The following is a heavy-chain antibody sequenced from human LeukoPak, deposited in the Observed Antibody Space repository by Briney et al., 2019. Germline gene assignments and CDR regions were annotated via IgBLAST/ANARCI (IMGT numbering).Heavy chain of an antibody. CDR1: GFTFSSYW. V-gene: IGHV3-33*06. CDR3: AKGDSYNSADFLDQ. Sequence: PGGSLRLSCAASGFTFSSYWMHWVRQAPGKGLEWVAVIWYDGSNKYYADSVKGRFTISRDNSKNTLYLQMNSLRAEDTAVYYCAKGDSYNSADFLDQWGQGTLVTVSS. J-gene: IGHJ4*02. CDR2: IWYDGSNK. D-gene: IGHD5-24*01.